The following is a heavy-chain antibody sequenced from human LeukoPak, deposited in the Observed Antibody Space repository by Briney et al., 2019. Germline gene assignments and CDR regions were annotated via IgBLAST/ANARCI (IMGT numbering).Heavy chain of an antibody. CDR2: VNYGGPT. CDR1: GGSISNSSYY. CDR3: GRHDSGTYYRFDY. V-gene: IGHV4-39*01. D-gene: IGHD1-26*01. Sequence: SETLSLTCTVSGGSISNSSYYWNWIRQPPGKGLEWIGSVNYGGPTYYNPSLKSRVTISVDTSRNQFSLKLSSVTAADTSVYYCGRHDSGTYYRFDYWGQGSLVTVSS. J-gene: IGHJ4*02.